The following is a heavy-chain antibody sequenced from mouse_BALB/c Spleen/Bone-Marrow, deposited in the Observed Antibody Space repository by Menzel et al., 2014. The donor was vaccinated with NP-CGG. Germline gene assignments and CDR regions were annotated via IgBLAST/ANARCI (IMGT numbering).Heavy chain of an antibody. J-gene: IGHJ2*01. CDR3: ARDSNDY. CDR2: INSNGGST. Sequence: EVQLVESGGGLVQPGGSLKLSCAASGFTFSSYGMSWARQTPDKRLELVATINSNGGSTYYPDSVKGRFTNSRDNAKNTLYLQMSSLKSEDTAMYYCARDSNDYWGQGTTLTVSS. CDR1: GFTFSSYG. V-gene: IGHV5-6-3*01.